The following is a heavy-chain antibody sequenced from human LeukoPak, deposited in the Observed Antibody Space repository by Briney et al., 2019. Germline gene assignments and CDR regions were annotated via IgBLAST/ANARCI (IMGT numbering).Heavy chain of an antibody. CDR3: ARDFNLDFDY. J-gene: IGHJ4*02. CDR1: GFTFSSYS. CDR2: ISGSSNYI. V-gene: IGHV3-21*01. D-gene: IGHD1-20*01. Sequence: GGSLRLSCEASGFTFSSYSMNWVRQAPGKGLEWLSSISGSSNYIYYADSVKGRFTIFRDNAKNSLYLQMYSVRADDTSVYYCARDFNLDFDYWGQGILVAVSS.